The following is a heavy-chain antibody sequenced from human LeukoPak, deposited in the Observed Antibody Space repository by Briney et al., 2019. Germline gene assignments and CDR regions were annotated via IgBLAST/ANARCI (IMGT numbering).Heavy chain of an antibody. CDR3: AKDKGYSGSYCDY. Sequence: GGSLRLSCAASGFTFDDYAMHWVRQAPGKGLEWVSGISWNSGSIGYADSVKGRFTISRDNAKNSLYLQMNSLRAEDTALYYCAKDKGYSGSYCDYWGQGTLVTVSS. D-gene: IGHD1-26*01. V-gene: IGHV3-9*01. CDR1: GFTFDDYA. CDR2: ISWNSGSI. J-gene: IGHJ4*02.